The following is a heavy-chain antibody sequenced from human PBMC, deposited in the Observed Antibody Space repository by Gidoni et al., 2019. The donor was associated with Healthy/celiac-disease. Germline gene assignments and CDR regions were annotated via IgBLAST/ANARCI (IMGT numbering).Heavy chain of an antibody. CDR1: GFTFSSYA. CDR3: AKWTTEYSGSYLAGFDP. Sequence: EVQLVESGGGLVQPGGSLRLSCAASGFTFSSYAMSWVRQAPGKGLEWVSAIRGSGGSTYYADSVKGRFTISRDNSKNTLYLQMNSLRAEDTAVYYCAKWTTEYSGSYLAGFDPWGQGTLVTVSS. J-gene: IGHJ5*02. V-gene: IGHV3-23*04. D-gene: IGHD1-26*01. CDR2: IRGSGGST.